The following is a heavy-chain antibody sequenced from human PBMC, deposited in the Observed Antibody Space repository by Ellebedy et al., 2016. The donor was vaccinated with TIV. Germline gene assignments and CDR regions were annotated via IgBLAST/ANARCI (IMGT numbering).Heavy chain of an antibody. V-gene: IGHV1-69*13. J-gene: IGHJ6*02. D-gene: IGHD6-6*01. CDR2: IIPIFGTA. CDR3: AGRYSSSDYYYYGMDV. Sequence: SVKVSXKASGGTFSSYAISWVRQAPGQGLEWMGGIIPIFGTANYAQKFQGRVTITADESTSTAYMELSSLRSEDTAVYYCAGRYSSSDYYYYGMDVWGQGTTVTVSS. CDR1: GGTFSSYA.